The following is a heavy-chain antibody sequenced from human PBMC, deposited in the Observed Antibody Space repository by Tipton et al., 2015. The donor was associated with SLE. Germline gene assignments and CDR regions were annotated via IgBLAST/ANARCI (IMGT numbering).Heavy chain of an antibody. CDR3: ARAEYSFDY. CDR1: GGSISSRSYY. D-gene: IGHD3-10*01. Sequence: TLSLTCSVSGGSISSRSYYWGWIRQPPGMGLEWIGSIYYSGSTFHNPSLKSRLTISVDTSKNQFSLKLRSVTAADTAVYYCARAEYSFDYWGQGALVTVSS. V-gene: IGHV4-39*07. CDR2: IYYSGST. J-gene: IGHJ4*02.